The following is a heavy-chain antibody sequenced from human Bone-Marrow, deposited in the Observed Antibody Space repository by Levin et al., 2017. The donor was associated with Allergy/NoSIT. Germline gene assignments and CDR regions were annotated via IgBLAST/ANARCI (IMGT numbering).Heavy chain of an antibody. V-gene: IGHV4-34*01. D-gene: IGHD5-18*01. Sequence: SETLSLTCAVNGGSLSGYYWSWIRQTPGKGLEWLGEINGSGSTNYKPSLRGRLTLSVDTSNDRFSLRLTSVKAADTAVYYCERSTASDEDAYDIWGQGTMVIVS. CDR1: GGSLSGYY. CDR3: ERSTASDEDAYDI. CDR2: INGSGST. J-gene: IGHJ3*02.